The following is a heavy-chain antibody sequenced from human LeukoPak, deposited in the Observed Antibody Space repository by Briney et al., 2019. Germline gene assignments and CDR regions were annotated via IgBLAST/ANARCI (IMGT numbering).Heavy chain of an antibody. CDR3: ARDSGISIMGTTHY. Sequence: GGSLRLSCAASGFTVSRNYMSWVRQAPGKGLEWVSEIYSGGSTYYEASVKDRFTISRDNSKNTLYLQMNSLRPEDTAGYYCARDSGISIMGTTHYWGQGTLVTVSS. V-gene: IGHV3-53*05. CDR2: IYSGGST. D-gene: IGHD1-26*01. CDR1: GFTVSRNY. J-gene: IGHJ4*02.